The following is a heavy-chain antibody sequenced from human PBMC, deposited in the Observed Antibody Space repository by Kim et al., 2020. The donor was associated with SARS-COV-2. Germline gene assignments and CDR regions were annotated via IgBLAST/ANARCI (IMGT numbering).Heavy chain of an antibody. V-gene: IGHV3-30*18. CDR1: GFTFSSYG. CDR3: AKDQGLRAAAGTTSYYYYGMDV. D-gene: IGHD6-13*01. CDR2: ISYDGSNK. J-gene: IGHJ6*02. Sequence: GGSLRLSCAASGFTFSSYGMHWVRQAPGKGLEWVAVISYDGSNKYYADSVKGRFTISRDNSKNTLYLQMNSLRAEDTAVYYCAKDQGLRAAAGTTSYYYYGMDVWGHGTTVTVSS.